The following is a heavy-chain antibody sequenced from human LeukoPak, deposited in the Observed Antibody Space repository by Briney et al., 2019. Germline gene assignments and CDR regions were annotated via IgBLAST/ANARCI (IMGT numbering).Heavy chain of an antibody. J-gene: IGHJ5*01. CDR1: ARSIISINW. Sequence: NASETLSLTFAVYARSIISINWWSRVRQPPGKGLEGIGEIYHSGSTNYNPSLKGRVTISVDKSKNHFSLKMRSLTAAATAVYDGAVLPIAVAGTGGGDNWFDSWGQGTLVTVSS. CDR3: AVLPIAVAGTGGGDNWFDS. V-gene: IGHV4-4*02. D-gene: IGHD6-19*01. CDR2: IYHSGST.